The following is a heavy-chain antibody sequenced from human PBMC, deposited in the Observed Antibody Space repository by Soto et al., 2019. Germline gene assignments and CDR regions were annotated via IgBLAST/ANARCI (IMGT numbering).Heavy chain of an antibody. V-gene: IGHV6-1*01. CDR3: AREIAAASQGHWFDP. D-gene: IGHD6-13*01. CDR2: TYYRSKWYN. CDR1: GDTVSSNSAA. J-gene: IGHJ5*02. Sequence: PSQTLSLTCAISGDTVSSNSAALNSIKQSPSRGLEWLGRTYYRSKWYNDYAVSVKSRITINPDTSKNQFSLQLNSVTPEATAVYYCAREIAAASQGHWFDPWGQGTLVTVSS.